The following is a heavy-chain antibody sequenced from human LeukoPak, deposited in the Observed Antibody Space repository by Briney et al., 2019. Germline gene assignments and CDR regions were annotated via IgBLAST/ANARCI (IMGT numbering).Heavy chain of an antibody. CDR2: INHSGST. Sequence: SETLSLTCAVYGGSFSGYYWSWIRQPPGKGLEWIGEINHSGSTNYNPSLKSRVTISVDTSKNQFSLKLSSVTAADTAVYYCARAGYSSGWWIRWGQGTLVTVSS. CDR3: ARAGYSSGWWIR. V-gene: IGHV4-34*01. J-gene: IGHJ4*02. D-gene: IGHD6-19*01. CDR1: GGSFSGYY.